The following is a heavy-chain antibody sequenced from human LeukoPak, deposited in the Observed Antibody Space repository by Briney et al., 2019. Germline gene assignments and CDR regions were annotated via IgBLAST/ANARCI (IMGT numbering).Heavy chain of an antibody. J-gene: IGHJ4*02. CDR3: ARFGYCSGGSCYVLQSFDY. D-gene: IGHD2-15*01. CDR1: GFTFSDYY. Sequence: PGGSLRLSCAASGFTFSDYYMSWIRQAPGKGLEWVSYISSSSSTIYYADSVKGRFTISRDNAKNSLYLQMNSLRAEDTAVYYCARFGYCSGGSCYVLQSFDYWGQGTLVTVSS. CDR2: ISSSSSTI. V-gene: IGHV3-11*04.